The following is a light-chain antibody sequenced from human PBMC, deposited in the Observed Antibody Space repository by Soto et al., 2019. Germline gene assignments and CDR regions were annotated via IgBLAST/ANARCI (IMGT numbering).Light chain of an antibody. CDR3: QQYGSSPWT. V-gene: IGKV3-20*01. CDR2: GAS. CDR1: QSVSSSY. J-gene: IGKJ1*01. Sequence: EIVLTQSPGTLSLSPGERATLFCRASQSVSSSYLAWYQQKPGQAPRLLIYGASDRATGIPDRFSGSGSGTDFTLTISRLEPEEFAVYSCQQYGSSPWTFGQGTKVEIK.